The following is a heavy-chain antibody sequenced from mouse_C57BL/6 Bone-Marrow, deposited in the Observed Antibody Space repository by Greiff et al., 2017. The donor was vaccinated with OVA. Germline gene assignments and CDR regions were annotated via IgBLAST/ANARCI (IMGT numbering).Heavy chain of an antibody. Sequence: VMLVESGPGLVQPSQSLSITCTVSGFSLTSYGVHWVRQSPGKGLEWLGVIWSGGSTDYNAAFISRLSISKDNSKSQVFFKMNSLQADDTAIYYCARKGLYYGSPYGDYWGQGTSVTVSS. V-gene: IGHV2-2*01. CDR2: IWSGGST. CDR1: GFSLTSYG. J-gene: IGHJ4*01. CDR3: ARKGLYYGSPYGDY. D-gene: IGHD1-1*01.